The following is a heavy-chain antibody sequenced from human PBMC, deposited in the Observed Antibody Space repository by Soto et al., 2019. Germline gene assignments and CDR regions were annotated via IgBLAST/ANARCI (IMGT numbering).Heavy chain of an antibody. Sequence: PSETLSLTCTVSGGSISSGDYYWSWIRQPPGKGLEWIGYIYYSGSTYYNPSLKSRVTISVDTSKNQFSLKLSSVTAADTAVYYCARDVGYCSTTSCFDYWGQGTLVTVYS. V-gene: IGHV4-30-4*01. CDR2: IYYSGST. J-gene: IGHJ4*02. CDR3: ARDVGYCSTTSCFDY. D-gene: IGHD2-2*01. CDR1: GGSISSGDYY.